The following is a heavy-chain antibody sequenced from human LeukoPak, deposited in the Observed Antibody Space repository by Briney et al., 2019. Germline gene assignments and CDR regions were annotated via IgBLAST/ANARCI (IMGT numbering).Heavy chain of an antibody. CDR2: ISGSGGST. D-gene: IGHD3-3*01. CDR3: AIDDSRGSYYDFWSGYYTWFDP. Sequence: GGSLRLSCAASGFAFSSYAMSWVRQAPGKGLEWVSAISGSGGSTYYADSVKGRFTISRDNSKNTLYLQMNSLRAEDTAVYYSAIDDSRGSYYDFWSGYYTWFDPWGQGTLVTVSS. J-gene: IGHJ5*02. CDR1: GFAFSSYA. V-gene: IGHV3-23*01.